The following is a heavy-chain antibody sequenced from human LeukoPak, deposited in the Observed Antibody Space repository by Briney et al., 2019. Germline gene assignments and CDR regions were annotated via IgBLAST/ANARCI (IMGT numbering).Heavy chain of an antibody. Sequence: PGGSLRLSCAASGFTFDDYAMHWARQAPGKGLEWVSGISWNSGSIGYADSVKGRFTISRDNAKNSLYLQMNSLRAEDTALYYCAKDRSSSWYGVFDYWGQGTLVTVSS. CDR3: AKDRSSSWYGVFDY. V-gene: IGHV3-9*01. J-gene: IGHJ4*02. D-gene: IGHD6-13*01. CDR1: GFTFDDYA. CDR2: ISWNSGSI.